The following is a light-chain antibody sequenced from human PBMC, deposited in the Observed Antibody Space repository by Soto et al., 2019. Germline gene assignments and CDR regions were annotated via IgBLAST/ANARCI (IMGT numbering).Light chain of an antibody. J-gene: IGLJ2*01. CDR3: SSYTSSSAVV. CDR1: SSDVGGYNY. V-gene: IGLV2-14*01. CDR2: EVS. Sequence: QSALTQPASVSGSPGQSITISCTGTSSDVGGYNYVSWYQQHPGKAPKLMIYEVSNRPSGASNRFSGSKSGNTASLTISRLQAEDEADYYCSSYTSSSAVVFGGGTKLTVL.